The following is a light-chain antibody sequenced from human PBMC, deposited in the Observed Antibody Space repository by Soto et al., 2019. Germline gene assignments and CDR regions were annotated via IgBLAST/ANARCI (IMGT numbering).Light chain of an antibody. CDR2: EVS. CDR1: SSDVGDYDY. V-gene: IGLV2-14*01. CDR3: SSYTTTVTL. Sequence: QSVLTQPASVSGSPGQSITISCTGTSSDVGDYDYVSWYQQHPGKAPKLMIYEVSNRPSGVSNRFSGSKSGNTASLTISGLQAEDEAEFYCSSYTTTVTLFGGGTKVTVL. J-gene: IGLJ2*01.